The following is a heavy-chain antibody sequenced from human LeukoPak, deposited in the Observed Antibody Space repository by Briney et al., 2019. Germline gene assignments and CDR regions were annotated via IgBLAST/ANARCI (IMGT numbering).Heavy chain of an antibody. D-gene: IGHD5-18*01. Sequence: PGGSLRLSCAASGFTFSSYGMSWVRQAPGKGLEWVSAISGSGGSTYYADSVKGRFTISRDNSKNTLYLQMNSLRAEDTAVYYCAKDGMGSRSYGNIWGTYYFDYWGQGTLVTVSS. CDR2: ISGSGGST. CDR3: AKDGMGSRSYGNIWGTYYFDY. CDR1: GFTFSSYG. J-gene: IGHJ4*02. V-gene: IGHV3-23*01.